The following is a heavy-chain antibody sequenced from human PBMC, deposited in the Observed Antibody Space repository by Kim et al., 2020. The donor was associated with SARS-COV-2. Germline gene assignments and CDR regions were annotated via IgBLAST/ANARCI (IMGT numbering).Heavy chain of an antibody. CDR2: IKRKVDGTTT. CDR3: TPAAYCSGGSCQDNLFDP. V-gene: IGHV3-15*01. CDR1: GFRFNDAW. Sequence: GGSLRLSCVASGFRFNDAWMSWVRQAPGKGLEWVGRIKRKVDGTTTDYSAPVKDRFFISRDDSKNTMYLQMNSLKTEDTAFYYCTPAAYCSGGSCQDNLFDPWGQGTLVTVSS. J-gene: IGHJ5*02. D-gene: IGHD2-15*01.